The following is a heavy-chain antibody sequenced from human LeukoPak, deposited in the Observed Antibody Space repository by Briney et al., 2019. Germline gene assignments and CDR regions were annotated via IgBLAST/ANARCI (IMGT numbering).Heavy chain of an antibody. J-gene: IGHJ5*02. V-gene: IGHV4-34*01. CDR2: INHSGST. CDR3: ARGLGGDPAGYNWFDP. D-gene: IGHD2-21*02. CDR1: GGSFSGYY. Sequence: SETLSLTCAVYGGSFSGYYWSWIRQPPGKGLEWIGEINHSGSTNYNPSLKSRVTISVDTSKNQFSLKLSSVTAADTAVYYCARGLGGDPAGYNWFDPWGQGTLVTVSS.